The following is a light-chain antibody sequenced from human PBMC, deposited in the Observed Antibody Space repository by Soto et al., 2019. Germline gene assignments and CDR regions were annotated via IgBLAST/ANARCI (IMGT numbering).Light chain of an antibody. V-gene: IGKV1-39*01. CDR3: QQSYDTPRT. Sequence: DIQMTQSPSSLSRSFVDRLILTGHASQSISNYLNWYQQNPGKAPNLLLHTVSRLQSGVPSRFSGSGSGTNFSLTISRLQPEDFATYYCQQSYDTPRTFGQGTKVDI. J-gene: IGKJ1*01. CDR1: QSISNY. CDR2: TVS.